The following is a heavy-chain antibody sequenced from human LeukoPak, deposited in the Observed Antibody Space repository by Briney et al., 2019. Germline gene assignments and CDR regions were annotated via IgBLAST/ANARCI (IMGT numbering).Heavy chain of an antibody. CDR3: ATVKRSGYDFTYYYYGMDV. CDR2: ISSSGSTI. Sequence: PGGSLRLSCAASGFTFSDYYMIWIRQAPGKGLEWVSYISSSGSTIYYADSVKGRFTISRDNAKNSLYLQMNSLRAEDTAVYYCATVKRSGYDFTYYYYGMDVWGQGTTVTVSS. D-gene: IGHD5-12*01. J-gene: IGHJ6*02. V-gene: IGHV3-11*01. CDR1: GFTFSDYY.